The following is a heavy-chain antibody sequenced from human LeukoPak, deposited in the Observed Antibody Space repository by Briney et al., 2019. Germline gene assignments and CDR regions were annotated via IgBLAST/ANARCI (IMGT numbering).Heavy chain of an antibody. CDR3: ARPGYSYGYPI. CDR1: GFTSSGHW. V-gene: IGHV3-7*01. Sequence: GGSLRLSCAASGFTSSGHWTNWVRQAPGEGREWVANIERDVSEKYYVDSVKGRFIISRDNAKNSLYLQMNSLRAEDTAVYYCARPGYSYGYPIWGQGTLVTVSS. CDR2: IERDVSEK. J-gene: IGHJ4*02. D-gene: IGHD5-18*01.